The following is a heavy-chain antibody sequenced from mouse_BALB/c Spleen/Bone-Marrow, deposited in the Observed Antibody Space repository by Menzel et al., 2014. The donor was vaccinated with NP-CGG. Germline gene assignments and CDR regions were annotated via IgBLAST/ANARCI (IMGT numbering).Heavy chain of an antibody. CDR2: ILPGRGST. Sequence: QVHVKQSGAELMKPGASVKISCKATGYTFSSYWIEWVKQRPGHGLEWIGEILPGRGSTNYNEKFKGKATFTADTSSNTAYMQLSSLTSEDSAVYYCAREDGLWYFDVWGAGTTVTVSS. D-gene: IGHD1-1*01. CDR3: AREDGLWYFDV. CDR1: GYTFSSYW. J-gene: IGHJ1*01. V-gene: IGHV1-9*01.